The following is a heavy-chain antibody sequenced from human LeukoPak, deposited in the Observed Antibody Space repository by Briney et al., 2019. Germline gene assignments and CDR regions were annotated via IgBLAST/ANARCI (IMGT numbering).Heavy chain of an antibody. CDR3: AKYEGGGGYSYGYGYYYYYMDV. CDR2: IRYDGSNK. V-gene: IGHV3-30*02. Sequence: PGGSLRLSCAAPGFTFSSYGMHWVRQAPGKGLEWVAFIRYDGSNKYYADSVKGRFTISRDNSKNTLYLQMNSLRAEDTAVYYCAKYEGGGGYSYGYGYYYYYMDVWGKGTTVTVSS. D-gene: IGHD5-18*01. J-gene: IGHJ6*03. CDR1: GFTFSSYG.